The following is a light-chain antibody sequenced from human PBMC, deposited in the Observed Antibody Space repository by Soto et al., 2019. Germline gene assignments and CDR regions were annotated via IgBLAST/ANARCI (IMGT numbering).Light chain of an antibody. CDR2: GAS. J-gene: IGKJ1*01. CDR1: QSVSTSS. V-gene: IGKV3-20*01. CDR3: QQYGSSPWT. Sequence: EIVLTQSPGTLSLSPGERATLSCRASQSVSTSSLAWYQQKPGQAPRLLIYGASSRATGISDRFSGSGSGTDFPLTISRLEPEDFAVYYCQQYGSSPWTFGQGTKVEIK.